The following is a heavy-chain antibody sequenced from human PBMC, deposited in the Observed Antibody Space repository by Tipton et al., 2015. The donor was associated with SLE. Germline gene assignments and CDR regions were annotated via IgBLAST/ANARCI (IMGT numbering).Heavy chain of an antibody. CDR2: ISSSGSTI. D-gene: IGHD5-12*01. CDR1: GFTFSSYS. V-gene: IGHV3-48*04. J-gene: IGHJ6*02. CDR3: ARADSGYDWGYYGMDV. Sequence: SLRLSCAASGFTFSSYSMNWVRQAPGKGLEWVSYISSSGSTIYYADSVKGRFTISRDNAKNSLYLQMNSLRAEDTAVYYCARADSGYDWGYYGMDVWGQGTTVTVSS.